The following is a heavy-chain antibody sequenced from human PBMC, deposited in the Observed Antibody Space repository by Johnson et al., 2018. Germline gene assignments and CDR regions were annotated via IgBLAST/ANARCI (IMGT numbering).Heavy chain of an antibody. Sequence: VQLVESGGGLVQPGGSLRLSCAASGFTFSTYAMSWVRQAPGKGLECVSFISGSSGATNYADSVRGRCTISRDNSKNTLYLQMNSLRAEDTAVYYWAKGVTMIRGIMISYYYYMDVWGKGTTVTVSS. V-gene: IGHV3-23*04. CDR2: ISGSSGAT. CDR1: GFTFSTYA. J-gene: IGHJ6*03. D-gene: IGHD3-10*01. CDR3: AKGVTMIRGIMISYYYYMDV.